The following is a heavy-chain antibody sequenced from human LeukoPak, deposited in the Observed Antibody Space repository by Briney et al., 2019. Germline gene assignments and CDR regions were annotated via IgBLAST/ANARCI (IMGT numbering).Heavy chain of an antibody. CDR2: IYTSGST. J-gene: IGHJ3*02. Sequence: SETLSLTCTVSGGSISSYYWSWIRQPAGKGLEWIGRIYTSGSTNYNPSLESRVTMSVATSKNQFSLKLSSVTAADTAVYYCARGYSSSSYAWAFDIWGQGTMVTVSS. CDR3: ARGYSSSSYAWAFDI. CDR1: GGSISSYY. D-gene: IGHD6-13*01. V-gene: IGHV4-4*07.